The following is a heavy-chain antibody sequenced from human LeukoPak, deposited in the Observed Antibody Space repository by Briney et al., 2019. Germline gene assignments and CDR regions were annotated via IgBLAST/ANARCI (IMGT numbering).Heavy chain of an antibody. CDR3: ARALRVGRYSADY. D-gene: IGHD2-15*01. J-gene: IGHJ4*02. Sequence: ASVKVSCKASGYTFTCYDINWVRQATGQGLEWMGWMNPNSGNTGSAQRFQGRVTMTRNTSISTAYMELSSLRSEDTAVYYCARALRVGRYSADYWGQGTLVTVSS. CDR2: MNPNSGNT. V-gene: IGHV1-8*01. CDR1: GYTFTCYD.